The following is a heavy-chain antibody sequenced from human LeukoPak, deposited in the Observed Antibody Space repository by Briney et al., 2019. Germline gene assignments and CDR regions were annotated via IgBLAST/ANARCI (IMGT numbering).Heavy chain of an antibody. CDR3: AELGITMIGGV. CDR1: GFTFSDYS. D-gene: IGHD3-10*02. J-gene: IGHJ6*04. Sequence: PGGSLRLSCAASGFTFSDYSMTWIRQAPGKGLEWVSFISISGLTTYYADSVKGRFTISRDNAKNSLYLQMNSLRAEDTAVYYCAELGITMIGGVWGKGTTVTISS. CDR2: ISISGLTT. V-gene: IGHV3-11*04.